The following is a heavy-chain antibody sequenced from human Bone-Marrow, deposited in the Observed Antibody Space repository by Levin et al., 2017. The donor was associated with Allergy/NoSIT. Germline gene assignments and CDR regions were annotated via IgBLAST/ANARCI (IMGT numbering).Heavy chain of an antibody. V-gene: IGHV3-11*01. CDR1: GFTFSDYY. CDR2: ISRSGSTI. J-gene: IGHJ4*02. D-gene: IGHD6-6*01. Sequence: PGGSLRLSCAASGFTFSDYYMSWIRQAPGKGLEWVSYISRSGSTIYYADSVKGRFTISRDNAKNSLYLQMNSLRADDTAVYYCMRGPLYSSSDYWGQGTLVTVSS. CDR3: MRGPLYSSSDY.